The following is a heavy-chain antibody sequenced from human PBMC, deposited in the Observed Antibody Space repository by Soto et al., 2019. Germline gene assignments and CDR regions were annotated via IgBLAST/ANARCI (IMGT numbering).Heavy chain of an antibody. J-gene: IGHJ5*02. Sequence: LQESGPGLVKPSQTLSLTCFVSGYSITAGGYYWSWIRHLPGKGLAWIGSFYSSGGISYNPPLRSRVSIYGDTSSNHFSMSLTSVTGADTGRYYCARMYSSGSGWFHPWGQGTLVTVSS. CDR3: ARMYSSGSGWFHP. CDR1: GYSITAGGYY. CDR2: FYSSGGI. D-gene: IGHD6-19*01. V-gene: IGHV4-31*03.